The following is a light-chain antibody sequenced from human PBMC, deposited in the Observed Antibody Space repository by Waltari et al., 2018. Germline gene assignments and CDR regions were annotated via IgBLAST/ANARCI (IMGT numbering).Light chain of an antibody. CDR3: QQYGSSPLT. Sequence: IQLTQSPSSLSASVGDRVTITCRASQGISSNLAWYQQKPGKAPELLIFAASTLQSGVPSRFSGSGSGTDFTLTISSLQPEDFAVYYCQQYGSSPLTFGGGTKVDIK. V-gene: IGKV1-9*01. CDR2: AAS. J-gene: IGKJ4*01. CDR1: QGISSN.